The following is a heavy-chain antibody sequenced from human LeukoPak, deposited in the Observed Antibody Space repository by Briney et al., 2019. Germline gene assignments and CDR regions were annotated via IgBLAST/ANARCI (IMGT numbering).Heavy chain of an antibody. V-gene: IGHV3-11*01. Sequence: GGSLRLSCAASGFTFSDYYMSWIRQAPGKGLEWVSYICDSGRTIYYADYVKGRFTISRDNAKNSVYLQKNNRRAEDTAVYYCARDRLGDYDHSGYYDKWGQGTLVTVSS. CDR2: ICDSGRTI. D-gene: IGHD3-22*01. CDR3: ARDRLGDYDHSGYYDK. J-gene: IGHJ4*02. CDR1: GFTFSDYY.